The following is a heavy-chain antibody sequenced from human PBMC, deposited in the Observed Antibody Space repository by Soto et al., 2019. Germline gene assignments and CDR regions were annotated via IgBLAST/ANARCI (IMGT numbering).Heavy chain of an antibody. CDR3: NRRAGGDWGVY. CDR2: IRSKDNGYAT. J-gene: IGHJ4*02. D-gene: IGHD2-21*02. CDR1: GFIFSDSA. V-gene: IGHV3-73*01. Sequence: GGSLRLSCAVSGFIFSDSAIHWVRQAPGKGLEWVGRIRSKDNGYATGYAASVEGRFTISRDDSKNTAYLQTNSLKTEDTAIYYCNRRAGGDWGVYWGQGSLVTVSS.